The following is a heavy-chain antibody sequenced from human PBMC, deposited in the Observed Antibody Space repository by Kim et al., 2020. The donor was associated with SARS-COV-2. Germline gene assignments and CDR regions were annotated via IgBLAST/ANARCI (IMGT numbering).Heavy chain of an antibody. CDR1: GYSFTSYW. Sequence: GESLKISCKGSGYSFTSYWIGWVRQMPGKGLEWMGIIYPGDSDTRYSPSFQGQVTISADKSISTAYLQWSSLKASDTAMYYCARASRWVKTIYYYYYGMDVWGQGTTVTVSS. D-gene: IGHD1-26*01. J-gene: IGHJ6*02. CDR3: ARASRWVKTIYYYYYGMDV. CDR2: IYPGDSDT. V-gene: IGHV5-51*01.